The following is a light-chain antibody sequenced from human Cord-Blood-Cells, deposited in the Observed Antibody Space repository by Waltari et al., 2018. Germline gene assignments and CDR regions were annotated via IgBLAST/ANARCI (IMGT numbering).Light chain of an antibody. CDR3: AAWDDSLNGPV. V-gene: IGLV1-44*01. Sequence: QSVLTQPPSASGTPGQRVTISCSGSSSNIGSNTVNWYQQLPGTAPNLPIYSNNQRPSGVPDRFSGSKSGPSASLAISGLQSEDEADYYCAAWDDSLNGPVFGGGTKLTVL. CDR1: SSNIGSNT. J-gene: IGLJ2*01. CDR2: SNN.